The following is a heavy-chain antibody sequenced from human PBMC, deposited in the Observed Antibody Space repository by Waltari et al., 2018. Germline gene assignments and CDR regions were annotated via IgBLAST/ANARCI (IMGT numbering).Heavy chain of an antibody. CDR1: GGSISAHAHY. J-gene: IGHJ4*02. Sequence: QLQLQESGPGVVRPSETLSLTCTVSGGSISAHAHYWGWVRQPPGKGLEWIGSAHYRGTAYYNPSLTGRVVISVDTSKNHFSLRLNSMTAADTAVYYCAREAVLYFGELSGEFDYWGQGSLVTVSS. D-gene: IGHD3-10*01. CDR3: AREAVLYFGELSGEFDY. CDR2: AHYRGTA. V-gene: IGHV4-39*07.